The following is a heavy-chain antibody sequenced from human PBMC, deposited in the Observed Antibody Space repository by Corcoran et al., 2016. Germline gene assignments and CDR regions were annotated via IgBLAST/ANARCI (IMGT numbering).Heavy chain of an antibody. CDR3: ARVSSLYYYGMDV. Sequence: EVQLVESGGGLIQPGGSLRLSCAASGFTVSSNYMSWVRQAPGKGLEWLSVISSGGNPYYADSVKGRFTISRDSSKNTLYFQMNSLRADDTAVYYCARVSSLYYYGMDVWGQGTTVTVSS. J-gene: IGHJ6*02. CDR1: GFTVSSNY. D-gene: IGHD2-15*01. V-gene: IGHV3-53*01. CDR2: ISSGGNP.